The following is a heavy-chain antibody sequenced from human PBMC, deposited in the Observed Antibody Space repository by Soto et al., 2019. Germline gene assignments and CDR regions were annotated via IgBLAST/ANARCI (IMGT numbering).Heavy chain of an antibody. V-gene: IGHV3-9*01. D-gene: IGHD5-12*01. J-gene: IGHJ4*02. CDR3: LGGYGGYPYTDY. Sequence: DVQLVESGGGLVQPGRSLRLSCAASGFTFDDYAMHWVRQAPGKGLEWVSGISWNSGSIGYADSVKGRFTISRDNAKNSLYLQMNSLRAEDTALYYCLGGYGGYPYTDYWGQGTLVTVSS. CDR2: ISWNSGSI. CDR1: GFTFDDYA.